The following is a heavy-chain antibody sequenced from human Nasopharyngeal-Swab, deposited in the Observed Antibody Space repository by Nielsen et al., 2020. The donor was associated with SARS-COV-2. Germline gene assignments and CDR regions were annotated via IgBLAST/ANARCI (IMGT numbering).Heavy chain of an antibody. D-gene: IGHD2/OR15-2a*01. CDR1: GSFISNYI. Sequence: GSSLMSSREACGSFISNYISIWGRQMREEGLEWMGKIDPSDYYNDYHQFYHRDVTISAEKSISTAYLQWSSLKASDTAIYYCARRLSLASYVFDIWGQGTMVTVSS. V-gene: IGHV5-10-1*01. CDR3: ARRLSLASYVFDI. J-gene: IGHJ3*02. CDR2: IDPSDYYN.